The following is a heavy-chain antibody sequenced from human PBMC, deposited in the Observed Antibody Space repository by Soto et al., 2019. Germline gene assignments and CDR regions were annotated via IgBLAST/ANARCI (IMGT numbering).Heavy chain of an antibody. J-gene: IGHJ6*02. CDR2: ISYDGSNK. D-gene: IGHD6-25*01. V-gene: IGHV3-30*03. CDR3: ARSGGQGYHSYYGMDV. Sequence: GVSLRLSCAASGFTFSSYGMHWVRQAPGKGLEWVAVISYDGSNKYYADSVKGRFTISRDNSKNTLYLQMNSLRAEDTAVYYCARSGGQGYHSYYGMDVWGQGTTVTVSS. CDR1: GFTFSSYG.